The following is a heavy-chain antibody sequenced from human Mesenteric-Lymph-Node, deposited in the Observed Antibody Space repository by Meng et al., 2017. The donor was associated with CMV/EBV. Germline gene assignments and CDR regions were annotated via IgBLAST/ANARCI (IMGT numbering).Heavy chain of an antibody. CDR1: GFTFGNYW. CDR3: ATGCTATSCYSTHFDN. V-gene: IGHV3-7*03. J-gene: IGHJ4*02. CDR2: MSQDGSEI. D-gene: IGHD2-2*01. Sequence: GESLKISCAASGFTFGNYWMAWVRQAPGKGLEWVAHMSQDGSEIYYADSVKGRFTISRDNAKNSLYLQMNSLRAEDTAVYFCATGCTATSCYSTHFDNWGQGTLVTVSS.